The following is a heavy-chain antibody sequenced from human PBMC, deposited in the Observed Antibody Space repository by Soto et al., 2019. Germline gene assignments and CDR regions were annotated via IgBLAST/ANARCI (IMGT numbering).Heavy chain of an antibody. CDR1: GFTFSSYA. CDR3: AKDQTIFGVANFDY. Sequence: PVGSLRLSCAASGFTFSSYAMSWFRQAPVKGLEWVSAISGSGGSTYYADSVKGRFTISRDNSKNTLYLQMNSLRAEDTAVYYCAKDQTIFGVANFDYWGQGTLVTVSS. D-gene: IGHD3-3*01. J-gene: IGHJ4*02. CDR2: ISGSGGST. V-gene: IGHV3-23*01.